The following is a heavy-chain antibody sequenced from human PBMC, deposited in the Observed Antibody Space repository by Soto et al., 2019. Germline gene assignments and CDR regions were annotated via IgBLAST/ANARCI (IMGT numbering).Heavy chain of an antibody. D-gene: IGHD1-1*01. CDR3: VKSGDNYNALDY. J-gene: IGHJ4*02. CDR1: GFTLIDHY. Sequence: GGSLRLSCTASGFTLIDHYMSWIRQAPGKGLEWIGYSSNSGSFTRYADSVKGRFSVSRDNAKNSLYLQINSLRGDDTAIYYCVKSGDNYNALDYWGQGTPVTAPQ. CDR2: SSNSGSFT. V-gene: IGHV3-11*06.